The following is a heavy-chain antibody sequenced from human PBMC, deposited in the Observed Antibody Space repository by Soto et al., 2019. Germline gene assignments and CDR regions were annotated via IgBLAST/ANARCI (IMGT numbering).Heavy chain of an antibody. CDR1: GYSFTSYW. CDR3: ARLPTDDDYYYGMDV. Sequence: GESLKIACKGSGYSFTSYWNGWVRQMPGKGLEWMGIIYPGDSDTRYSPSFQGQVTISADKSISTAYLQWSSLKASDTAMYYCARLPTDDDYYYGMDVWGQGTTVTVSS. V-gene: IGHV5-51*01. J-gene: IGHJ6*02. D-gene: IGHD4-4*01. CDR2: IYPGDSDT.